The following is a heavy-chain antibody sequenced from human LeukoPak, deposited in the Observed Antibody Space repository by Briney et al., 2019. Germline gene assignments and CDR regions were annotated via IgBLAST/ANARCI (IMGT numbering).Heavy chain of an antibody. D-gene: IGHD6-13*01. Sequence: GGSLILSCAASGFTFSSYAMHWVRQAPGKGRGGVAVISYDGSNKYYADSVKDRFTISRDNSKNTLYLQMNSLRAEDTAVYYCARDQGYYYVYWGQGTLVTVSS. CDR1: GFTFSSYA. CDR2: ISYDGSNK. CDR3: ARDQGYYYVY. J-gene: IGHJ4*02. V-gene: IGHV3-30-3*01.